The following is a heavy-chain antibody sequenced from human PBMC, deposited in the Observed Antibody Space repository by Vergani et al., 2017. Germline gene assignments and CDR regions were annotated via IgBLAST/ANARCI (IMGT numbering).Heavy chain of an antibody. D-gene: IGHD1-1*01. V-gene: IGHV3-30*03. Sequence: QVHLVESGGGVVQPGRSLRLSCVVSGFTSSYYGMHWVRQAPGKGLEWVAVISYDGTQKYYADSVKGRFTISRDNSKSTLYLQMNSLRTGDTSVYYCATKSCGTPGCQIGYFREWGQGTLVTVSA. CDR1: GFTSSYYG. J-gene: IGHJ1*01. CDR3: ATKSCGTPGCQIGYFRE. CDR2: ISYDGTQK.